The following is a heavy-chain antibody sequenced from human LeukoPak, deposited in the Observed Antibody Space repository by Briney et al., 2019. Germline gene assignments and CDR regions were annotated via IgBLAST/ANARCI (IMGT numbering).Heavy chain of an antibody. V-gene: IGHV4-39*07. CDR1: GGSISSGSYY. CDR3: ARGGWQPLLYYFDY. D-gene: IGHD2-21*02. J-gene: IGHJ4*02. CDR2: INHSGST. Sequence: SETLSLTCTVSGGSISSGSYYWSWIRQPPGKGLEWIGEINHSGSTNYNPSLKSRVTISVDTSKNQFSLKLSSVTAADTAVYYCARGGWQPLLYYFDYWGQGTLVTVSS.